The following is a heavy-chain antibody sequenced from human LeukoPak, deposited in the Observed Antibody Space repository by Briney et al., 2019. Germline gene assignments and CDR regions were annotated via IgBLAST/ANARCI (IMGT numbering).Heavy chain of an antibody. D-gene: IGHD4-17*01. CDR1: GLTVRNNY. Sequence: GGSLRLSCAASGLTVRNNYMSWVRQAPGKGLEWVSVVYSDGSTYYEDSVKGRFTISRDTSKNTLYLQMNSLRAEDTAVYYCARDQNGDYVRDYWGQGTLVTVSS. V-gene: IGHV3-53*01. CDR2: VYSDGST. CDR3: ARDQNGDYVRDY. J-gene: IGHJ4*02.